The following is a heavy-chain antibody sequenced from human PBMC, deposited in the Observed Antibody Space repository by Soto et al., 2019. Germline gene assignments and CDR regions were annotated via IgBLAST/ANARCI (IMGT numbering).Heavy chain of an antibody. CDR2: ISVSNGNT. J-gene: IGHJ4*02. Sequence: QVQLVQSGAEVKNPGASVKVSCKASGYMFTSYGLSWVRQAPGQGLEWMGWISVSNGNTNYGQKFQGRVTMTTDTSASTAHLELRSLRSDDTAVYYCALIPPSGTFTVAGGFDYWGQGTLVTVSS. V-gene: IGHV1-18*01. CDR3: ALIPPSGTFTVAGGFDY. D-gene: IGHD2-15*01. CDR1: GYMFTSYG.